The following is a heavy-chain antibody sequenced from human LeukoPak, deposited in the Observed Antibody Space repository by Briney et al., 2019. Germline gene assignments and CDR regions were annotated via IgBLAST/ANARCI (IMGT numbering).Heavy chain of an antibody. CDR3: ARDRVVPAAMLGYYYYYGMDV. D-gene: IGHD2-2*01. CDR1: GFTVSSNY. Sequence: GGSLRLSCAASGFTVSSNYMSWVRQAPGXGLEWVSVIYSGGSTYYADSVKGRFTISRDNSKNTLYLQMNSLRAEDTAVYYCARDRVVPAAMLGYYYYYGMDVWGQGTTVTVSS. CDR2: IYSGGST. J-gene: IGHJ6*02. V-gene: IGHV3-66*01.